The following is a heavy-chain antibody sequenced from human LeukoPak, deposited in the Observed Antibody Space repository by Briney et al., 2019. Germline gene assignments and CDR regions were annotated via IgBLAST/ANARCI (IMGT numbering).Heavy chain of an antibody. V-gene: IGHV3-30*18. CDR1: GFTFSSYG. Sequence: PGGSLRLSCAASGFTFSSYGMHWVRQAPGKGLEWVAVISYDGSNKYYADSVKGRFTISRDNSKNTLYLQMNSLRAEDTAVYYCANLNYYGSGSYHSDYWGQGTLVTVSS. CDR2: ISYDGSNK. D-gene: IGHD3-10*01. CDR3: ANLNYYGSGSYHSDY. J-gene: IGHJ4*02.